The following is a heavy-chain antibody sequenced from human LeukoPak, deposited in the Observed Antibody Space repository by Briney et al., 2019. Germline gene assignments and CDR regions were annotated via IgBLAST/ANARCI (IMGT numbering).Heavy chain of an antibody. Sequence: GGSLRLSCAASGFTFSSYAMSWVRQAPGRGLDWVSGISGSGGSTYYTDSVKGRFTISRDTSRSTLYLQMSSLRAEDTAVYYCTKDLAFCGGDCYSGADNWGQGALVTVSS. CDR3: TKDLAFCGGDCYSGADN. CDR2: ISGSGGST. J-gene: IGHJ4*02. V-gene: IGHV3-23*01. D-gene: IGHD2-21*01. CDR1: GFTFSSYA.